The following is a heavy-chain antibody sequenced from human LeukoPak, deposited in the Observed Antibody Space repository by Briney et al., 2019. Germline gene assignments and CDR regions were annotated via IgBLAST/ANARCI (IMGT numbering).Heavy chain of an antibody. CDR3: ARVSRLFDY. Sequence: GSLRLSCAASGFTFSSYSMNWVRQAPGKGLEWIGSIYYSGSTYYNPSLKSRVTISVDTSKNQFSLKLSSVTAADTAVYYCARVSRLFDYWGQGTLVTVSS. CDR2: IYYSGST. V-gene: IGHV4-39*07. CDR1: GFTFSSYS. D-gene: IGHD3-22*01. J-gene: IGHJ4*02.